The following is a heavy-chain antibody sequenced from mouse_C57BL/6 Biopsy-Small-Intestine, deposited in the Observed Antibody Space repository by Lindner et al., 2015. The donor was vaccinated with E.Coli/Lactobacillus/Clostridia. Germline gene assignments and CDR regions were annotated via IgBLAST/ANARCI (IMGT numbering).Heavy chain of an antibody. CDR1: GGTFSSYA. J-gene: IGHJ4*01. D-gene: IGHD2-4*01. Sequence: SVKVSCKASGGTFSSYAINWVRQAPGQGLEWMGGIIPIFGTANYAQKFQGRVTITADESTSTAYMELSSLRSEDTAVYYCAILYDYLWGTLDYWGQGTLVTVSS. CDR2: IIPIFGTA. CDR3: AILYDYLWGTLDY. V-gene: IGHV1-74*01.